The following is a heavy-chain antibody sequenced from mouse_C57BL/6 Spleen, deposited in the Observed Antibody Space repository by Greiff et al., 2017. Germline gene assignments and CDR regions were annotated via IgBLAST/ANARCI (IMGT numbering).Heavy chain of an antibody. Sequence: EVQLQQSGPELVKPGASVKISCKASGYTFTDYYMNWVKQSHGKSLEWIGDINPNNGGTSYNQKFKGKATLTVDKSSSTAYMELRSLTSEDSAVYYGARGGLYYGSSYDVGVWGQGTSVTVSS. V-gene: IGHV1-26*01. D-gene: IGHD1-1*01. CDR2: INPNNGGT. CDR1: GYTFTDYY. J-gene: IGHJ4*01. CDR3: ARGGLYYGSSYDVGV.